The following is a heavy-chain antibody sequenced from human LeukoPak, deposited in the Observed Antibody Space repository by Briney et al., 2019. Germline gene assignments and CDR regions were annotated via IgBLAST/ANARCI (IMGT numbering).Heavy chain of an antibody. V-gene: IGHV3-48*03. J-gene: IGHJ2*01. Sequence: PGGSLRLSCAASGFTFSSYEMSWVRQAPGKGLEWVSYISSSGSTIYYADSVKGRFTISRDNAKNSLYLQMNSLRAEDTAVYYCAREARYWYFDLWGRGTLVTVSS. CDR2: ISSSGSTI. CDR3: AREARYWYFDL. D-gene: IGHD6-6*01. CDR1: GFTFSSYE.